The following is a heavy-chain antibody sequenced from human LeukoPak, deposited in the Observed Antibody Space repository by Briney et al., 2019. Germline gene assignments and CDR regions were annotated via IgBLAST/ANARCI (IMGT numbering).Heavy chain of an antibody. Sequence: SETLSLTCTVSGGSISSYYWSWIRQPPGKGLEWIGYIYYSGSTNYNPSLKSRVTISVDTSKNQFPLKLSSVTAADTAVYYCARFRPSFGELLGEIDAFDIWGQGTMVTVSS. CDR1: GGSISSYY. V-gene: IGHV4-59*01. CDR3: ARFRPSFGELLGEIDAFDI. CDR2: IYYSGST. D-gene: IGHD3-10*01. J-gene: IGHJ3*02.